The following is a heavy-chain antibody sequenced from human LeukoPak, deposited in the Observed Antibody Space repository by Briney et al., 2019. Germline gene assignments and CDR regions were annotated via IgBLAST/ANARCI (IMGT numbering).Heavy chain of an antibody. CDR2: INPNSGGT. J-gene: IGHJ3*02. CDR1: GYTFTGYY. V-gene: IGHV1-2*02. D-gene: IGHD3-22*01. CDR3: APQSVYNSSGYYWYAFDI. Sequence: ASVKVSCKASGYTFTGYYMHWVRQAPGQGLEWMGRINPNSGGTNYAQKFQGRVTMTRDTSISTAYMELSRLRSDDTAVYYCAPQSVYNSSGYYWYAFDIWGQGTMVTVPS.